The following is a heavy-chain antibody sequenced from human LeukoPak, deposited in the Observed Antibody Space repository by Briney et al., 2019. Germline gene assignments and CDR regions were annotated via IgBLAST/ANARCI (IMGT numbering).Heavy chain of an antibody. J-gene: IGHJ4*02. D-gene: IGHD3-10*01. CDR3: ARGYYYGSGSYYNGPNSYYFDY. CDR1: GGSFSGYY. Sequence: SETLSLTCAVYGGSFSGYYWSWIRQPPGKGLEWIGEINHSGSTNYNPSLKSRVTISVNTSKIQFSLKLSSVTAADTAVYYCARGYYYGSGSYYNGPNSYYFDYWGQGTLVTVSS. V-gene: IGHV4-34*01. CDR2: INHSGST.